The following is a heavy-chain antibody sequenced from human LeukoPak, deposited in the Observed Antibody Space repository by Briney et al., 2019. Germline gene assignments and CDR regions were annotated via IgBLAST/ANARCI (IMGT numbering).Heavy chain of an antibody. D-gene: IGHD6-13*01. CDR3: AKHGASGYSSSWYPPNYYYYGMDV. CDR2: IYYSGNT. J-gene: IGHJ6*02. Sequence: PSETLSLTCAVYGGSFSGYYWNWIRQPPGKGLEWIGYIYYSGNTYYNPSLKSRVTISVDTSKNQFSLKLSSVTAADTAVYYCAKHGASGYSSSWYPPNYYYYGMDVWGQGTTVTVSS. CDR1: GGSFSGYY. V-gene: IGHV4-59*08.